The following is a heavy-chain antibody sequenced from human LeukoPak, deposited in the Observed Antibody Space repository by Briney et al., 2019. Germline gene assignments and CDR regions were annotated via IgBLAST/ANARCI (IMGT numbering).Heavy chain of an antibody. Sequence: GGSLRLSCAASGFTFSSYTMHWIRQAPGRGLEWVSYISGSSRPIYYADSVKGRFTVSRDKAKNSLYLQMNSLRAEDTAVYYCARDYSYGFLNWGQGTLVTVSS. CDR3: ARDYSYGFLN. CDR2: ISGSSRPI. J-gene: IGHJ4*02. V-gene: IGHV3-48*01. D-gene: IGHD5-18*01. CDR1: GFTFSSYT.